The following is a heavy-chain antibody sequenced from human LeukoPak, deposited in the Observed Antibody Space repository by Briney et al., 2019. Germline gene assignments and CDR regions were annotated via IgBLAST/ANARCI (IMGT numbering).Heavy chain of an antibody. D-gene: IGHD3-10*01. CDR1: GGSISSSSYY. Sequence: PSETLSLTCTVSGGSISSSSYYWGWIRQPPGKGLEWIGSIYYSGSTYYNPSLKSRVTISVDTSKNQFSLKLSSVTAADTAVYYCARLGVLWFGELSSWFDPWGQGTLVTVSS. CDR2: IYYSGST. J-gene: IGHJ5*02. CDR3: ARLGVLWFGELSSWFDP. V-gene: IGHV4-39*01.